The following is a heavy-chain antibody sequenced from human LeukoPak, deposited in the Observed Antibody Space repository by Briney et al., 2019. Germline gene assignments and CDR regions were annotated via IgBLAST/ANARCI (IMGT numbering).Heavy chain of an antibody. Sequence: GGSLRLSCAASGFTVSSNYMNWVRQAPGKGLEWVSVIYGGGNIYYADSVKGRFTIPRDNSKNTLYLQMNSLRAEDTAVYYCARGAGYNYPYYFDYWGQGTLVTVSS. CDR3: ARGAGYNYPYYFDY. V-gene: IGHV3-53*01. CDR1: GFTVSSNY. CDR2: IYGGGNI. D-gene: IGHD5-24*01. J-gene: IGHJ4*02.